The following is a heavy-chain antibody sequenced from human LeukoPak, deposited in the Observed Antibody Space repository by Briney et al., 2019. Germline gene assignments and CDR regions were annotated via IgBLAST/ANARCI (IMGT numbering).Heavy chain of an antibody. CDR3: ARDLVEYQPLIGY. J-gene: IGHJ4*02. Sequence: GGSLRLSCAASGFTFSSYSMSWVRQGPGTGLEWVSSISSSSSYIYYADSVKGRFTISRDNAKNSLYLQMNSLRAEDTAVYYCARDLVEYQPLIGYWGQGTLVTVSS. CDR1: GFTFSSYS. V-gene: IGHV3-21*01. CDR2: ISSSSSYI. D-gene: IGHD2-2*01.